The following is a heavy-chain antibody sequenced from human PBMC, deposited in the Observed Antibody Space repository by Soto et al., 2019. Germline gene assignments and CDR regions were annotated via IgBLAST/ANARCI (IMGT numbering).Heavy chain of an antibody. D-gene: IGHD3-22*01. V-gene: IGHV4-59*01. Sequence: LSLTCSVSGASISNYYWSWIRQPPGKGLEWIGYIYHSGTTNYDPSLKSRATISADTSKSQFSLKLRSVTAADSAVYYCARGAGYYDSSGYYWYFDIWGRGTLVTVSS. CDR3: ARGAGYYDSSGYYWYFDI. CDR1: GASISNYY. J-gene: IGHJ2*01. CDR2: IYHSGTT.